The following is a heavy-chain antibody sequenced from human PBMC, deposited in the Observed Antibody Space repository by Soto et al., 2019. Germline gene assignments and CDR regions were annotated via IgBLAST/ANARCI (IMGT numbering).Heavy chain of an antibody. V-gene: IGHV3-30*07. CDR3: SRGDREDTAVVIGARPGEYGMDV. CDR1: GFTFSIYA. J-gene: IGHJ6*02. D-gene: IGHD2-15*01. CDR2: ISYDGARK. Sequence: GESLRLSSETSGFTFSIYAMHCVRQAPGNVLEWVAVISYDGARKAYTNSVEGRFTISRDTSKNTLYLQMNSLRVEDTAAYYCSRGDREDTAVVIGARPGEYGMDVWGQGT.